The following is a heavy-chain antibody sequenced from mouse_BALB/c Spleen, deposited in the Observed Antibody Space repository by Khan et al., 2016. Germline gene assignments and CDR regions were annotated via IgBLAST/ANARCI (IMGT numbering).Heavy chain of an antibody. CDR3: GRGAYRYADAMDY. Sequence: VQLQQSGPELVKPGASVKISCKASGYSFTGYFMNWVKQSHGKSLEWIGRINPYNGDTFYNQKFKGRATLTVAKSSSTAHMELLSLTSEDSAVYYCGRGAYRYADAMDYWGQGTSLTVSS. CDR2: INPYNGDT. J-gene: IGHJ4*01. CDR1: GYSFTGYF. V-gene: IGHV1-37*01. D-gene: IGHD2-14*01.